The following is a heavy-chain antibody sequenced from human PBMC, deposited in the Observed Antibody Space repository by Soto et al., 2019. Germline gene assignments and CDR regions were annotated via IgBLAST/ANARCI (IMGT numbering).Heavy chain of an antibody. Sequence: GGSLRLSCAASGFTFSSYGMHWVRQAPGKGLEWVAVIWYDGSNKYYADSVKGRFTISRDNSKNTLYLQMNSLRAEDTAVYYCASNVVPAANYYYGMDVWGQGTTVTVSS. D-gene: IGHD2-2*01. CDR3: ASNVVPAANYYYGMDV. CDR2: IWYDGSNK. J-gene: IGHJ6*02. V-gene: IGHV3-33*01. CDR1: GFTFSSYG.